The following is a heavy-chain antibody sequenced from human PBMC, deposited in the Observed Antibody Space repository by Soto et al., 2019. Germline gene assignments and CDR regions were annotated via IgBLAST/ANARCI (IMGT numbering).Heavy chain of an antibody. CDR1: GESFSGYY. D-gene: IGHD3-22*01. CDR2: IFHGGGT. V-gene: IGHV4-34*12. Sequence: PLETLSLTCAVSGESFSGYYWSWIRQPPGKGLEWIGQIFHGGGTNYSPSLKSRVTISVDTSKNQFSLELSSVTAADTAVYYCARPHYDSNTFYSFFDYWGQGTLVTVSS. J-gene: IGHJ4*02. CDR3: ARPHYDSNTFYSFFDY.